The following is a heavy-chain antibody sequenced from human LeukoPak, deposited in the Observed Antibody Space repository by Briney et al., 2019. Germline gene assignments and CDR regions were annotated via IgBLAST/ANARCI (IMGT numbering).Heavy chain of an antibody. CDR1: GFTFSSYT. Sequence: GGSLRLSCAAAGFTFSSYTMRWVRQAPGKGLEWGAVISHDGSNKYYADSVKGRFTISRDNSKNTLYLQMNSLRAEDTDVYHCARVRQDFWSGYSNSPFDYWGQGTMVSVSS. J-gene: IGHJ4*02. CDR2: ISHDGSNK. V-gene: IGHV3-30-3*01. CDR3: ARVRQDFWSGYSNSPFDY. D-gene: IGHD3-3*01.